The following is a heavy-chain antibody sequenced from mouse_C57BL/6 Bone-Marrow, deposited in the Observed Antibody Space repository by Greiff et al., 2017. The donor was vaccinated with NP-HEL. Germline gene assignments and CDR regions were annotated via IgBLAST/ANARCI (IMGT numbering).Heavy chain of an antibody. V-gene: IGHV3-8*01. D-gene: IGHD1-1*01. CDR3: ARAPFYYYGSRGYFDY. J-gene: IGHJ2*01. Sequence: DVKLQESGPGLAKPSQTLSLTCSVTGYSITSDYWNWIRKFPGNKLEYMGYISYSGSTYYNPSLKSRLSITRDTSKNQYYLQLNSVTTEDTATYYCARAPFYYYGSRGYFDYWGQGTTLTVSS. CDR1: GYSITSDY. CDR2: ISYSGST.